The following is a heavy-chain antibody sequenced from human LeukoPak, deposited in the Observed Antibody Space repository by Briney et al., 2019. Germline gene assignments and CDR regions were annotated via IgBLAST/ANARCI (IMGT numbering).Heavy chain of an antibody. D-gene: IGHD2-2*01. J-gene: IGHJ2*01. CDR2: IIPIFGTA. CDR3: ARDPAPGYCSSTSCWLDWYFDL. CDR1: GGTFISYA. Sequence: ASVKASCKASGGTFISYAISWVRQAPGQGLEWMGGIIPIFGTANYAQKFQGRVTITADESTSTAYMELSSLRSEDTTVYYCARDPAPGYCSSTSCWLDWYFDLWGRGTLVTVSS. V-gene: IGHV1-69*01.